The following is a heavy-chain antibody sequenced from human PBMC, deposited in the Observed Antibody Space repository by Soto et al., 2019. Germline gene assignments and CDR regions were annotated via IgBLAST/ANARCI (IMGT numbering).Heavy chain of an antibody. CDR1: GYTFTSYG. Sequence: QVQLVQSGAEVKKPGASVKVSCKASGYTFTSYGISWVRPAPGQGLEWMGWISAYNGNTNYAQKLQGRVTMTTETSTSTAYMELRSVRSDDTAVYYCARDRPASSSARLFDPWGRGTLVTVSS. CDR3: ARDRPASSSARLFDP. J-gene: IGHJ5*02. CDR2: ISAYNGNT. D-gene: IGHD6-6*01. V-gene: IGHV1-18*01.